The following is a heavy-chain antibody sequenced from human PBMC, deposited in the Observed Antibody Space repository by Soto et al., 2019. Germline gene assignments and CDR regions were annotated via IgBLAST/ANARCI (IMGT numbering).Heavy chain of an antibody. CDR1: ASTFNGYN. J-gene: IGHJ6*03. CDR3: ARVSSQQYQVPPYYYYYYYMDV. CDR2: INSGSNTI. V-gene: IGHV3-48*01. D-gene: IGHD2-2*01. Sequence: GGSLRLSCAASASTFNGYNMNWVRQPPGKGLEWVSYINSGSNTIYYADSVKGRFTISRDNARNSLFLQMNSLRSEDTAVYYCARVSSQQYQVPPYYYYYYYMDVWGKGTTVTVSS.